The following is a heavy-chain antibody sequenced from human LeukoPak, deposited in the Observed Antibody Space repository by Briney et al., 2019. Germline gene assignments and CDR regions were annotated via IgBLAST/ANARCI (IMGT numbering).Heavy chain of an antibody. CDR2: IYSDDTT. V-gene: IGHV3-53*01. CDR3: ARVSPNTVTTLQYFDY. D-gene: IGHD4-17*01. Sequence: GGSLRLSCAVSGFTVSGNYMSWIRQAPGKGLEWVSLIYSDDTTLYADSVKGRFTISRDISKNTLYLQMSSLRAEDTAVYYCARVSPNTVTTLQYFDYWGQGTLVTVSS. J-gene: IGHJ4*02. CDR1: GFTVSGNY.